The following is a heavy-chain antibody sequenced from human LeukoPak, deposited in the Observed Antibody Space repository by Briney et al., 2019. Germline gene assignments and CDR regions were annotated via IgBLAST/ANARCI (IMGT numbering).Heavy chain of an antibody. Sequence: GGSLRLSCAASGFTFSSYVMIWVRQAPGKGLEWVSAISGSGSTYYADSVKGRFTISRDNSKNTLYLQMNSLRAEDTAVYYCAKETKATTGWDFDFWGQGTLVTVSS. J-gene: IGHJ4*02. V-gene: IGHV3-23*01. CDR1: GFTFSSYV. CDR3: AKETKATTGWDFDF. D-gene: IGHD1-1*01. CDR2: ISGSGST.